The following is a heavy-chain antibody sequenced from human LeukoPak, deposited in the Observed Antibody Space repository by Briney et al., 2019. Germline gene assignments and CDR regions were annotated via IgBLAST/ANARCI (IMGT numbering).Heavy chain of an antibody. CDR1: GFTFSSYA. D-gene: IGHD2-15*01. J-gene: IGHJ6*02. CDR3: ARDLGGGYCSGGSCYSVLYYGMDV. Sequence: GGSLRLSCAASGFTFSSYAMPWVRQAPGKGLEWVAVISYDGSNKYYADSVKGRFTISSDNPKNTLYLQMNSLRAEDTAVYYCARDLGGGYCSGGSCYSVLYYGMDVWGQGTTVTVSS. CDR2: ISYDGSNK. V-gene: IGHV3-30*04.